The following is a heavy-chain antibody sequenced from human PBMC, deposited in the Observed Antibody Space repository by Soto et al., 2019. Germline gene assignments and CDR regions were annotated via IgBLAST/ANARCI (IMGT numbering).Heavy chain of an antibody. V-gene: IGHV1-69*08. CDR3: ARDGGKVVVVAATPGWFDP. Sequence: VQLVQSGAEVKKPGSSVKVSCKASGGTFSSYTISWVRQAPGQGLEWMGRIIPILGIANYAQKFQGRVTITADKSTSTAYMELSSLRSEDTAVYYCARDGGKVVVVAATPGWFDPWGQGTLVTVSS. CDR2: IIPILGIA. J-gene: IGHJ5*02. CDR1: GGTFSSYT. D-gene: IGHD2-15*01.